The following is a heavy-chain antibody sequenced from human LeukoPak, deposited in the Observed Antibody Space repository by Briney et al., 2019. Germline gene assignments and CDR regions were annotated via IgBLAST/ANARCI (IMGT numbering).Heavy chain of an antibody. D-gene: IGHD3-10*01. CDR1: GFTFSSYG. J-gene: IGHJ4*02. Sequence: PGRSLRLSCAASGFTFSSYGMHWVRQAPGKGLEWVAVISYDGSNKYYADSVKGRFTISRDNSKNTLYLQMNSLGAEDTAVYYCAKDGSLVRGYWDWGQGTLVTVPS. CDR3: AKDGSLVRGYWD. V-gene: IGHV3-30*18. CDR2: ISYDGSNK.